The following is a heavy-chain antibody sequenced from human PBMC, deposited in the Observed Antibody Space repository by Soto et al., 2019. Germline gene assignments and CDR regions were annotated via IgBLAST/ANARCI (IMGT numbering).Heavy chain of an antibody. Sequence: QVQLQQWGAGLLKPSETLSLTCAVYGGSFSGYYWSWIRQPPGKGLEWIGEINHSGSTNYNPSLKSRVTISVDTSKNQFSLKLSSVTAADTAVYYSAREGCTNGVCGAFAAYWGQGTLVTVSS. J-gene: IGHJ4*02. CDR2: INHSGST. V-gene: IGHV4-34*01. D-gene: IGHD2-8*01. CDR1: GGSFSGYY. CDR3: AREGCTNGVCGAFAAY.